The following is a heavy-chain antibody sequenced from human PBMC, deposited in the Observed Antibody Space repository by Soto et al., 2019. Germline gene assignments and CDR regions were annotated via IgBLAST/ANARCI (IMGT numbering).Heavy chain of an antibody. J-gene: IGHJ4*02. D-gene: IGHD5-18*01. CDR3: ARAYVVGYSYEPGY. CDR2: IIPIFGTA. V-gene: IGHV1-69*13. CDR1: GGTFSSYA. Sequence: GASVKVSCKASGGTFSSYAISWVRQAPGQGLEWMGGIIPIFGTANYAQKFQGRVTVTADESTSTAYMELSSLRSEDTAVYYCARAYVVGYSYEPGYWGQGTLVTVSS.